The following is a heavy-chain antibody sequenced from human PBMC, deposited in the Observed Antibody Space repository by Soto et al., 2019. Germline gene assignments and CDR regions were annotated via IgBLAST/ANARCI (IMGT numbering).Heavy chain of an antibody. J-gene: IGHJ5*02. CDR1: GYTFTGYY. D-gene: IGHD3-3*01. Sequence: ASVKVSCKASGYTFTGYYMHWVRQAPGQGLEWMGWINPNSGGTNYAQKFQGWVTMTRDTSISTAYMELSRLRSDDTAVYYCARGYYDFWSRDNWFDPWGQGTLVIVSS. V-gene: IGHV1-2*04. CDR3: ARGYYDFWSRDNWFDP. CDR2: INPNSGGT.